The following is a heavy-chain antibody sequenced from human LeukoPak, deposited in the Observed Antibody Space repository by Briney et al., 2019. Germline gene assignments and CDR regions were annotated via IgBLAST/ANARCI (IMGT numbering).Heavy chain of an antibody. D-gene: IGHD2-21*02. V-gene: IGHV5-51*01. CDR1: GYSFTSYW. J-gene: IGHJ5*02. CDR2: IYPGDSDT. CDR3: ARHSTTYCGGDCYSPWFDP. Sequence: GESLKISCKGSGYSFTSYWIGWVRQMPGKGLAWVGIIYPGDSDTRYSPSFQGQVTISADKSISTAYLQWSSLKASDTAMYYCARHSTTYCGGDCYSPWFDPWGQGTLVTVSS.